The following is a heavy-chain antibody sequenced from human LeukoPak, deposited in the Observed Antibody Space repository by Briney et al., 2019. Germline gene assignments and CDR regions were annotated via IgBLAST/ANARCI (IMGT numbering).Heavy chain of an antibody. CDR1: GFSFSSTS. J-gene: IGHJ4*02. D-gene: IGHD1-1*01. Sequence: GGSLTLSCAASGFSFSSTSMHWVRQAPGKGLEWVAVISSTGNIKNFADSVKGRFTISRDNSKNTLYLQMNTLRAEDTSFYYCAKDNSHWLLDYWGRGTLVTVSS. CDR3: AKDNSHWLLDY. CDR2: ISSTGNIK. V-gene: IGHV3-30-3*01.